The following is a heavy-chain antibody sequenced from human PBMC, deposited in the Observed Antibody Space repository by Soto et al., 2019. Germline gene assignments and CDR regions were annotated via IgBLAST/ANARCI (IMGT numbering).Heavy chain of an antibody. CDR3: ASLEMATTYFDY. D-gene: IGHD5-12*01. V-gene: IGHV3-30-3*01. Sequence: QVQLVESGGGVVQPGRSLRLSCAASGFTFSSYAMHCVRQAPGKGLEWVAVISYDGSNKYYADSVKGRFTISRDNSKNTLYLQMNSLRAEDTAVYYCASLEMATTYFDYWGQGTLVTVSS. J-gene: IGHJ4*02. CDR2: ISYDGSNK. CDR1: GFTFSSYA.